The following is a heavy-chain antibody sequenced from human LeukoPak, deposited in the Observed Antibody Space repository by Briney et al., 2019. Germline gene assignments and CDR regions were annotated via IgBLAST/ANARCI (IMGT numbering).Heavy chain of an antibody. CDR2: FDPEDGET. J-gene: IGHJ4*02. CDR1: GYTLTELS. V-gene: IGHV1-24*01. CDR3: ATVLSSGWYVDY. Sequence: ASVKVSCKVSGYTLTELSMHWVRQAPGKGLEWMGGFDPEDGETIYAQKFQARVTMTEDTSTDTAYMELSSLRSEDTAVYYCATVLSSGWYVDYWGQGTLVTVSS. D-gene: IGHD6-19*01.